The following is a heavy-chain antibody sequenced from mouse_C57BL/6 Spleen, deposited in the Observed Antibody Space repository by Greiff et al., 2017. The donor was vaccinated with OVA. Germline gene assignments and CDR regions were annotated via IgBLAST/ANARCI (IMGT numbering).Heavy chain of an antibody. J-gene: IGHJ2*01. CDR1: GYAFSSYW. V-gene: IGHV1-82*01. CDR2: IYPGDGDT. Sequence: QVQLKESGPELVKPGASVKISCKASGYAFSSYWLHWVKQRPGKGLEWIGRIYPGDGDTKYNGKFKGKATLTAAQSSSTAYMQLSSLTSEDSAVYFCAREDYYSSSYGYFCYWGHGTTLTVSS. CDR3: AREDYYSSSYGYFCY. D-gene: IGHD1-1*01.